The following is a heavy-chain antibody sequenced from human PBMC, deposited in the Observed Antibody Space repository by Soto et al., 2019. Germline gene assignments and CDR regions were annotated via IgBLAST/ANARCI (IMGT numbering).Heavy chain of an antibody. CDR2: VYYSGST. CDR3: ARQSEYYYASGRAAPLYGMDV. V-gene: IGHV4-39*01. Sequence: SETLSLTCTVSGRSTSSSSSYWGWIRQPPGKGLEWIGNVYYSGSTYSNPSLKSRVTISADTSKNQFFLKLSSVTAADTAVYYCARQSEYYYASGRAAPLYGMDVWGQGTTVTVS. CDR1: GRSTSSSSSY. J-gene: IGHJ6*02. D-gene: IGHD3-10*01.